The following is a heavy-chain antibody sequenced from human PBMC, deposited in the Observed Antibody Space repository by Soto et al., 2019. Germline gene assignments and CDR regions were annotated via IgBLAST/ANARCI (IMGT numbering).Heavy chain of an antibody. V-gene: IGHV1-2*02. CDR3: ARPPGYISDWYYFDL. J-gene: IGHJ4*02. Sequence: GASVKVSCKASGYTFTGYYMYWVRQAPGQGFEWMGRISPKSGGTNYAQKFEGRVTMTWDTSLKTAYMELSSLISEDTAVYYCARPPGYISDWYYFDLWGQGTLVTVSS. CDR2: ISPKSGGT. D-gene: IGHD3-9*01. CDR1: GYTFTGYY.